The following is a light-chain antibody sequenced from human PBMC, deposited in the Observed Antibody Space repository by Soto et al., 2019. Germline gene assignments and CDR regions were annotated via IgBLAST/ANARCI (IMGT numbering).Light chain of an antibody. CDR2: DAS. J-gene: IGKJ2*01. CDR1: QSVSSY. Sequence: EIVLTQSPATLSLSPGERATLSCRASQSVSSYLAWYQQKPGQAPRLLIYDASNRATGIPARFSGGGSGTDFPLTISSLEPEDFAVYYCQQRFNWPRFTFGQGTKLEI. CDR3: QQRFNWPRFT. V-gene: IGKV3-11*01.